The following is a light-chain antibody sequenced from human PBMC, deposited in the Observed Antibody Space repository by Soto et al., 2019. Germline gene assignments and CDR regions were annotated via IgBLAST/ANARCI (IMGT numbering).Light chain of an antibody. V-gene: IGKV3-20*01. CDR2: GAS. J-gene: IGKJ5*01. Sequence: EIVLTQSPGTLSLSPGERATLSCRASQSVSSSYLAWYQQKPGQAPRLLIYGASSRATGIPERFSGSGSGTAFTLTISRREPEDFAVYYCQQYGSSPLITFGQGTRLEIK. CDR3: QQYGSSPLIT. CDR1: QSVSSSY.